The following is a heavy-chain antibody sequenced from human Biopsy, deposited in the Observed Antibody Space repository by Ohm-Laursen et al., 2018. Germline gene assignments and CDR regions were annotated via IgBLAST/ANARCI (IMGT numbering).Heavy chain of an antibody. J-gene: IGHJ4*02. CDR1: GYTFGNYG. CDR3: ARGEVTFGELIVSLDS. V-gene: IGHV1-18*01. CDR2: IRPLNGDT. D-gene: IGHD3-16*02. Sequence: GASVKVSCNAPGYTFGNYGVSWVRQAPGQGLEWMGWIRPLNGDTKYGQKFQDRVTMTTDTSTSTVYMELTSLRSDDTAVYYCARGEVTFGELIVSLDSWGQGTLVTVSS.